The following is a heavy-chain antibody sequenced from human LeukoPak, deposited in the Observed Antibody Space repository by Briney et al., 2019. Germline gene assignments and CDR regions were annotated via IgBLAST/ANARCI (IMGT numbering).Heavy chain of an antibody. V-gene: IGHV4-34*01. CDR1: GGSISSYY. J-gene: IGHJ6*03. CDR2: INHSGST. Sequence: PSETLSLTCTVSGGSISSYYWSWIRQPPGKALEWIGEINHSGSTNYNPSLKSRVTISVDTSKNQFSLKLSSVTAADTAVYYCARHTCSGGSCYLRYYYYYMDVWGKGTTVTISS. CDR3: ARHTCSGGSCYLRYYYYYMDV. D-gene: IGHD2-15*01.